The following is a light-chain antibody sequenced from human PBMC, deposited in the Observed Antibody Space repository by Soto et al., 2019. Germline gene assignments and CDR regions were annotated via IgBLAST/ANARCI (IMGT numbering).Light chain of an antibody. CDR2: DVS. V-gene: IGLV2-14*01. Sequence: QSVVTQPASGSGSPGQSITLSCTGTSSDVGGYNYVSWYQQHPGKAPKLMIYDVSNRPSGVSNRFSGSKSGNTASLTISGLQAEDEADYYCSSYTSRSTRVFGTGTKVTVL. CDR1: SSDVGGYNY. J-gene: IGLJ1*01. CDR3: SSYTSRSTRV.